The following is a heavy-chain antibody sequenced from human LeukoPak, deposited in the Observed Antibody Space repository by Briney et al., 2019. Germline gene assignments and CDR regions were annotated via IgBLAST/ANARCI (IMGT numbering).Heavy chain of an antibody. V-gene: IGHV1-46*01. CDR2: INPSGGST. CDR1: GYTFTSYA. D-gene: IGHD6-6*01. J-gene: IGHJ3*02. CDR3: ARHPRESIAARLDAFDI. Sequence: GASVKVSCKASGYTFTSYAMNWVRQAPGQGLEWMGIINPSGGSTSYAQKFQGRVTMTRDTSTSTVYMELSSLRSEDTAVYYCARHPRESIAARLDAFDIWGQGTMVTVSS.